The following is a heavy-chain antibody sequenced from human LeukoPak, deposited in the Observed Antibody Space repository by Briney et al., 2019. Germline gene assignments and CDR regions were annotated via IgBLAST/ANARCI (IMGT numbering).Heavy chain of an antibody. V-gene: IGHV4-4*02. J-gene: IGHJ4*02. CDR1: GGSISSSNW. CDR2: IYHSGST. Sequence: SETLSLTCAVSGGSISSSNWWSWVRQPPGKGLEWIGEIYHSGSTNYNPSLKSRVTISVDKSKNQFSLKLSSVTAADTAVHYCARGNDYGDYGLDYWGQGTLVTVSS. D-gene: IGHD4-17*01. CDR3: ARGNDYGDYGLDY.